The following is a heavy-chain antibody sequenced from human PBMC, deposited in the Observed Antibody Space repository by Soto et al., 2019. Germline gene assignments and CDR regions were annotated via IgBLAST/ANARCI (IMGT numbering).Heavy chain of an antibody. J-gene: IGHJ4*02. CDR3: ARVGGYYGDYPNFDY. CDR2: IYYSGST. D-gene: IGHD4-17*01. Sequence: PSETLSLTRAASGSPNRPFYSAWSRQRPADDAEWIGNIYYSGSTNYNPSHRSRVTISVDTSKKQVSLKVTSVTAADTAVYYCARVGGYYGDYPNFDYWGQGTLVTVSS. CDR1: GSPNRPFY. V-gene: IGHV4-59*01.